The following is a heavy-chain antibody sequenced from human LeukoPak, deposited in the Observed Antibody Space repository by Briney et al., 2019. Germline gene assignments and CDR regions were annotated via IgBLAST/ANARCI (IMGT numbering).Heavy chain of an antibody. V-gene: IGHV4-59*01. CDR2: MYYSGST. J-gene: IGHJ4*02. D-gene: IGHD2-2*01. Sequence: SETLSLTCTVSSGSLSSYDWSWIRQPPGKGLEWIAYMYYSGSTQYNPSLKSRVTISIDTPKNRISLKLSSVTAADTAVYYCARDVVAARGSFDYWGQGTLVTVSS. CDR1: SGSLSSYD. CDR3: ARDVVAARGSFDY.